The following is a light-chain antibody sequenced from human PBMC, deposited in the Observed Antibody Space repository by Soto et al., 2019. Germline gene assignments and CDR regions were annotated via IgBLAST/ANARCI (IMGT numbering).Light chain of an antibody. Sequence: IVLTQSPGTLSLSPGERATLSCMASQSVSSSYLAWYQQKPGQAPRLLIYGASSRATGIPDRFSGSGSGTDFTLTISRLEPEDFAVYYCQHYGSSRTFGQGTKMDIK. CDR3: QHYGSSRT. CDR2: GAS. CDR1: QSVSSSY. J-gene: IGKJ1*01. V-gene: IGKV3-20*01.